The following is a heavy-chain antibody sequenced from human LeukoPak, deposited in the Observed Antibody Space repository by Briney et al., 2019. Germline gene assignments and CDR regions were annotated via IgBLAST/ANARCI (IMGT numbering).Heavy chain of an antibody. V-gene: IGHV3-48*01. CDR2: ISSSSSTI. D-gene: IGHD1-26*01. CDR3: ARDVFSLLNY. J-gene: IGHJ4*02. CDR1: GFTFSSYS. Sequence: GGSLRLSCAASGFTFSSYSMNWVRQAPGKGLEWVSYISSSSSTIYYAASVKGRFTISRDNAKNSLYLQMNSLRAEDTAVYYCARDVFSLLNYWGQGTLVTVSS.